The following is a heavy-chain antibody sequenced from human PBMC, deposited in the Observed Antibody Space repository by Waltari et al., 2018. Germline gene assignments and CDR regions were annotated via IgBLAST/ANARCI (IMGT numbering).Heavy chain of an antibody. CDR2: IYHSGST. J-gene: IGHJ4*02. Sequence: QVQLQESGPGLVKPSETLSLTCTVSGYSISSGYYWGWIRQPPGKGLEWIGSIYHSGSTYYNPSLKSRGTISVDTSKNQFSLKLSSVTAADTAVYYCARVGGYYYDSSGSGGDYWGQGTLVTVSS. CDR1: GYSISSGYY. V-gene: IGHV4-38-2*02. CDR3: ARVGGYYYDSSGSGGDY. D-gene: IGHD3-22*01.